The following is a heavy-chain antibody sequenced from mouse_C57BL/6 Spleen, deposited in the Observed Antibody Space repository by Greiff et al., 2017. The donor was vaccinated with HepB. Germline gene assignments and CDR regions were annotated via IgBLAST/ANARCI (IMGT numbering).Heavy chain of an antibody. CDR1: GYTFTSYW. V-gene: IGHV1-64*01. CDR2: IHPNSGST. J-gene: IGHJ1*03. Sequence: QVQLQQSGAELVKPGASVKLSCKASGYTFTSYWMHWVKQRPGQGLEWIGMIHPNSGSTNYNEKFKSKATLTVDKSSSTAYMQLSSLTSEDSAVYYCARAGDYDPFYWYVDVWGTGTTVTVSS. D-gene: IGHD2-4*01. CDR3: ARAGDYDPFYWYVDV.